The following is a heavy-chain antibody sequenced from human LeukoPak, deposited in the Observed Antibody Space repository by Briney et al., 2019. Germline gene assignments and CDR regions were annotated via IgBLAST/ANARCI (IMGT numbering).Heavy chain of an antibody. D-gene: IGHD3-22*01. J-gene: IGHJ4*02. CDR2: ISDSGGRI. V-gene: IGHV3-23*01. CDR1: GITLSNYG. CDR3: AKRGVVIRVILVGFHKEAYYFDS. Sequence: GGSLRLSCAVSGITLSNYGMSWVRQAPGKGLEWVGGISDSGGRIKYADSVKGRFTISRDNPKNTLYLQMSSLRAEDTAVYFCAKRGVVIRVILVGFHKEAYYFDSWGQGALVTVSS.